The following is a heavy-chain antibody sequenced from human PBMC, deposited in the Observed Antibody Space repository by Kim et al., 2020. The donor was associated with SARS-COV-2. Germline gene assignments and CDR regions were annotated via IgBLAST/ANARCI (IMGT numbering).Heavy chain of an antibody. CDR3: ARARPLLWFGESSPWYFDL. J-gene: IGHJ2*01. CDR1: GGTFSSYA. D-gene: IGHD3-10*01. CDR2: IIPIFGTA. V-gene: IGHV1-69*13. Sequence: SVKVSCKASGGTFSSYAISWVRQAPGQGLEWMGGIIPIFGTANYAQKFQGRVTITADESTSTAYMELSSLRSEDTAVYYCARARPLLWFGESSPWYFDLWGRGTLVTVSS.